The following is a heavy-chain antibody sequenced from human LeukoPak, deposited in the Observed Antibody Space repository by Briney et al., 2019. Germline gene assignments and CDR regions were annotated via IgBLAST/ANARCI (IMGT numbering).Heavy chain of an antibody. CDR1: GFTFSSHG. CDR3: VRWADSRASDI. D-gene: IGHD4-23*01. Sequence: GGSLRLSCAASGFTFSSHGMHWVRQAPGKGLEWVAVIWYDGSNKYYADSVKGRFTISRDNSKDTLYLQVNSRRGEDTAVYYCVRWADSRASDIWGQGTMVTVSS. CDR2: IWYDGSNK. J-gene: IGHJ3*02. V-gene: IGHV3-33*01.